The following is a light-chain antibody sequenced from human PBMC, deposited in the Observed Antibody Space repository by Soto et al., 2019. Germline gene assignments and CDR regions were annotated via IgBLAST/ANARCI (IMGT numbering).Light chain of an antibody. CDR3: SSYTTSSTRV. CDR2: EVS. V-gene: IGLV2-14*03. CDR1: SSEVGAYDF. J-gene: IGLJ1*01. Sequence: QSVLTQPASVSGSPGQSIAISCTGTSSEVGAYDFVSWYQQHPDKAPKLMIYEVSHRPSGVSYRFSGSKSVNTATLTISGLQAEDEADYYCSSYTTSSTRVFGTGTKLTVL.